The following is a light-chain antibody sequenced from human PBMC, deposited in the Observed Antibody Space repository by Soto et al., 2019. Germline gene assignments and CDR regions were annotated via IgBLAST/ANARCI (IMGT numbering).Light chain of an antibody. CDR2: EVS. J-gene: IGLJ1*01. Sequence: QSVLTLPASVSGTPGQSITISCTGRSSDIGAYNYVSWFQQHPGKAPNLIISEVSNRPSGVSNRFSGSKSGTAASLTISGLQTEDEADYFCFSFTTDWTHVFGTGTKVTVL. V-gene: IGLV2-14*01. CDR1: SSDIGAYNY. CDR3: FSFTTDWTHV.